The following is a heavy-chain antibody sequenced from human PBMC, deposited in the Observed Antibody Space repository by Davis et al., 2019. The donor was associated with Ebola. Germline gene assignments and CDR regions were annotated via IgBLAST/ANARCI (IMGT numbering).Heavy chain of an antibody. V-gene: IGHV1-69*13. CDR3: ARGSKTGAAFDLAWLGGMDV. D-gene: IGHD1-1*01. CDR2: MIPLFGTV. CDR1: GGTFNKNG. Sequence: SVKVSCKASGGTFNKNGVRWVRQVPGQGPEWIGGMIPLFGTVNYAQKFQGRVTITADESTGTAYLELSSLRSDDTAVYYCARGSKTGAAFDLAWLGGMDVWGKGTTVTVSS. J-gene: IGHJ6*04.